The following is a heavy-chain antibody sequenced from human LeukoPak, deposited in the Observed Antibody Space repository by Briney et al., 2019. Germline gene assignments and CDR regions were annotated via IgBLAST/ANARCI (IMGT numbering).Heavy chain of an antibody. Sequence: ASVKVSCKASGYTFTSYTMSWVRQAPGQGLEWMGWISTNTGNPTYAQGFTGRFVFSLDTSVSTAYLQISSLKAEDTAVYYCARTSSGWSSWGEYYYYYMDVWGKGTTVTVSS. J-gene: IGHJ6*03. V-gene: IGHV7-4-1*02. D-gene: IGHD6-19*01. CDR3: ARTSSGWSSWGEYYYYYMDV. CDR1: GYTFTSYT. CDR2: ISTNTGNP.